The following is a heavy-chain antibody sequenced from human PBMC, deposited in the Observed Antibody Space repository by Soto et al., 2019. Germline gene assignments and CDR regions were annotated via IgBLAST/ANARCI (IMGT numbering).Heavy chain of an antibody. J-gene: IGHJ5*01. Sequence: GGSLRLCCAASRFTFSDYWMTGVRQAPGKGLEWVASIKQDGGDKYYVDSVKGRFTISRGNAKHSLYLQMNSLRAEDTAVYYCARPLFYSDGSVYRCFDSWGQGTQVTVSS. CDR1: RFTFSDYW. CDR3: ARPLFYSDGSVYRCFDS. V-gene: IGHV3-7*05. D-gene: IGHD3-22*01. CDR2: IKQDGGDK.